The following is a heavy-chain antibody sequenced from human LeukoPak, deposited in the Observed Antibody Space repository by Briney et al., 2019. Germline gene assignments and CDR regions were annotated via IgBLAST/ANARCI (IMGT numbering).Heavy chain of an antibody. CDR3: ARGARGTWAWGD. CDR1: GYTFTGDY. CDR2: INPNSGGT. V-gene: IGHV1-2*06. Sequence: ASVKVSCKXSGYTFTGDYMHWVRQAPGQGLEWMGRINPNSGGTNYAQKFQGRVAMTRDTSVSTAYMELSRLRSDDTAMYYCARGARGTWAWGDWGQGTLVTVSS. J-gene: IGHJ4*02. D-gene: IGHD3-10*01.